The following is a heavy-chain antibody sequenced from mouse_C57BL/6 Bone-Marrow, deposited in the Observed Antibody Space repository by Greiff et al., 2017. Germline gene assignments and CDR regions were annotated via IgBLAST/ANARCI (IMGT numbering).Heavy chain of an antibody. CDR3: ARDYGSSKAY. Sequence: VQLQQPGAELVRPGSSVKLSCKASGYTFTSYWMPWVKQRPMQGLEWIGNIDPSDSETHYNQKFKDKATLTVDKSSSTAYMQLSSLTSEDSAVYYCARDYGSSKAYWGQGTLVTVSA. J-gene: IGHJ3*01. CDR1: GYTFTSYW. D-gene: IGHD1-1*01. CDR2: IDPSDSET. V-gene: IGHV1-52*01.